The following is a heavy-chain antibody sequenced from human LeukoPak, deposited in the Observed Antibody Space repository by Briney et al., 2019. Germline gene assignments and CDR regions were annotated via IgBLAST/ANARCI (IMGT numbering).Heavy chain of an antibody. Sequence: PSETLSXTCTVSGGSXXXXXXXWGWIRQPPXXXXXXXGSIYYSGSTYYNPSXKSRVTISVDTSKNQFSLKLSSVTAADTAVYYCASGDTYDSSGYYFHWGQGTLVTVSS. J-gene: IGHJ4*02. D-gene: IGHD3-22*01. CDR1: GGSXXXXXXX. CDR3: ASGDTYDSSGYYFH. CDR2: IYYSGST. V-gene: IGHV4-39*01.